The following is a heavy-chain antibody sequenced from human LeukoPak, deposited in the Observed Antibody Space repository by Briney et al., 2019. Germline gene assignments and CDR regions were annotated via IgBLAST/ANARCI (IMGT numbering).Heavy chain of an antibody. CDR1: GFTFSSSA. Sequence: GGSLRLSCAASGFTFSSSAMSWVRQAPGKGLEWVSAISNNGGYTYYADSVKGRFTISRDNAKNTLYLQMNSLRAEDTAVYYCARSVYDSGGYYRVLDYWGQGTLVTVSS. D-gene: IGHD3-22*01. CDR3: ARSVYDSGGYYRVLDY. J-gene: IGHJ4*02. CDR2: ISNNGGYT. V-gene: IGHV3-23*01.